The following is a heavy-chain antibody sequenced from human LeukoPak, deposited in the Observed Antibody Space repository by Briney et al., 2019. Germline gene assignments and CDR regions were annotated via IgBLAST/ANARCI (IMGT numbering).Heavy chain of an antibody. D-gene: IGHD6-13*01. CDR2: ISAYNGNT. CDR1: GYTFTSYG. CDR3: ARDVVHSSWSRGWFDP. Sequence: ASVKVSCKASGYTFTSYGISWVRQAPGQGLEWMGWISAYNGNTNYAQKLQGRVTMTTDTSTSTAYMELRSLRSDDTAVYYCARDVVHSSWSRGWFDPWGQGTLVTVSS. J-gene: IGHJ5*02. V-gene: IGHV1-18*01.